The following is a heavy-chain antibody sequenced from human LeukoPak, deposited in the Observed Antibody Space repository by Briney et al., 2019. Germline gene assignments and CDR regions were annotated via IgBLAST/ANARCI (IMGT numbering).Heavy chain of an antibody. CDR2: INPNSGGT. CDR1: GYTFTGYY. CDR3: ARGDRHYDSSGYYYMN. V-gene: IGHV1-2*02. D-gene: IGHD3-22*01. J-gene: IGHJ4*02. Sequence: ASVKVSCKASGYTFTGYYMHWVRQAPGQGLEWMGWINPNSGGTNYAQKFQGRVTMTRDTSTSTVYMELSSLRSEDTAVYYCARGDRHYDSSGYYYMNWGQGTLGTVSS.